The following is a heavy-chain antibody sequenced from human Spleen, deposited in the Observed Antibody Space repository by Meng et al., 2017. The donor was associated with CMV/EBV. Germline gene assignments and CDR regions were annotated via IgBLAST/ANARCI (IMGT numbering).Heavy chain of an antibody. CDR1: GFTFSSYE. J-gene: IGHJ6*02. D-gene: IGHD3-10*01. CDR2: INWNGGST. CDR3: ARGDYSYYYAMDV. V-gene: IGHV3-20*01. Sequence: GGSLRLSCAASGFTFSSYEMNWVRQAPGKGLEWVSGINWNGGSTGYADSVKGRFTISRDNAKNSLYLQMNSLRAEDTALYHCARGDYSYYYAMDVWGQGTTVTVSS.